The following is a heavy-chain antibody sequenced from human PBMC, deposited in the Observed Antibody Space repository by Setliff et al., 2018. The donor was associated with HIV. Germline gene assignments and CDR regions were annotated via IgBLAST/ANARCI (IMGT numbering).Heavy chain of an antibody. V-gene: IGHV3-74*01. D-gene: IGHD3-3*01. Sequence: GGSLRLSCAASGFTFSSYWMHWVRQAPGKGLVWVSRINSDGSSTSYADSVKGRFTISRDNAKNTLYLQMNSLRAEDTAVYYCARDKGPYNFWSGYDTHYLDYWGQGTLVTVSS. CDR2: INSDGSST. CDR1: GFTFSSYW. J-gene: IGHJ4*02. CDR3: ARDKGPYNFWSGYDTHYLDY.